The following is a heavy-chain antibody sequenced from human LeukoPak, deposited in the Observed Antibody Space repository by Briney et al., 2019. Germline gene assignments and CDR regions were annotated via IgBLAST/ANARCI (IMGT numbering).Heavy chain of an antibody. D-gene: IGHD2-2*01. CDR3: ARGGVVVPAAIIAVPHNWFDP. CDR1: GFTFSSYS. CDR2: ISSSSSYI. J-gene: IGHJ5*02. V-gene: IGHV3-21*01. Sequence: GGSLRLSCAASGFTFSSYSMNWVRQAPGKGLEWVSSISSSSSYIYYADSVKGRFTISRDNAKNSLYLQMNSLRAEDTAVHYCARGGVVVPAAIIAVPHNWFDPWGQGTLVTVSS.